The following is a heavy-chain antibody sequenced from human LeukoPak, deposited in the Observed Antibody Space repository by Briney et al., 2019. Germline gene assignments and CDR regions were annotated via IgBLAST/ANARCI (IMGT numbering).Heavy chain of an antibody. CDR2: YNGNT. J-gene: IGHJ4*02. Sequence: YNGNTNYAQKLQGRVTMTTDTSTSTAYMELRSLRSDDTAVYYCARDFTSRITIFGVVNFDYWGQGTXVTVSS. V-gene: IGHV1-18*01. CDR3: ARDFTSRITIFGVVNFDY. D-gene: IGHD3-3*01.